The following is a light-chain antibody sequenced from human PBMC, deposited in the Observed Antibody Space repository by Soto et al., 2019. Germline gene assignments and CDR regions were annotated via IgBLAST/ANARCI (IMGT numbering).Light chain of an antibody. CDR2: KAA. Sequence: DIQMTQSPSTLSASIGDRVTITCRASQSINNWLAWCQQKPGKAPKVLIYKAASLESGVPSRFSGSESGTEFTLAINSLQPDDFATYCCQQYDTYPFTFGHGTKVDIK. CDR1: QSINNW. CDR3: QQYDTYPFT. J-gene: IGKJ3*01. V-gene: IGKV1-5*03.